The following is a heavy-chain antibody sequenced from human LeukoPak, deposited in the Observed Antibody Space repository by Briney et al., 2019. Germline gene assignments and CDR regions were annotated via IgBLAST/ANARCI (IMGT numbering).Heavy chain of an antibody. CDR3: TTGYSSSWSFDY. CDR1: GFSFSDAW. V-gene: IGHV3-15*04. J-gene: IGHJ4*02. D-gene: IGHD6-13*01. Sequence: GGSLRLSCAASGFSFSDAWMSWVRQIPGKGLEWVGRIESKTDGGTTDYAAPVKGRFTISRDDSKNTLYLQMNSLKTEDTAVYYCTTGYSSSWSFDYWGQGTLVTVSS. CDR2: IESKTDGGTT.